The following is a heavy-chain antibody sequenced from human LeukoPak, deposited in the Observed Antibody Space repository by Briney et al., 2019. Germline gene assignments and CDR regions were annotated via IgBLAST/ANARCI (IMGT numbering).Heavy chain of an antibody. D-gene: IGHD5-18*01. CDR2: IYYSGST. CDR3: ARAVDKAMVTFDY. V-gene: IGHV4-39*07. Sequence: SETLSLTCTVSGGSIRSGSDYWGGIPKPPGKGLEWIGSIYYSGSTFYNPSLKSRVTISVDMSENQFSLKLTSVTAADTAVYYCARAVDKAMVTFDYWGQGTQVTVSS. CDR1: GGSIRSGSDY. J-gene: IGHJ4*02.